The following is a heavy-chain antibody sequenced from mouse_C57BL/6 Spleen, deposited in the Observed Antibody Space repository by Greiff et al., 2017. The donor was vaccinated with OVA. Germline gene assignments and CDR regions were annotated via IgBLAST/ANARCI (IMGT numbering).Heavy chain of an antibody. CDR3: ARNEEEEYCGSTFAY. Sequence: VQLQQPGAELVKPGASVKLSCKASGYTFTSYWMHWVKQRPGQGLEWIGMIHPNSGSTNYTEKFKSKATLTVDKSSSTAYMQLSSLTSEDSAVYYCARNEEEEYCGSTFAYWGQGTLVTVSA. J-gene: IGHJ3*01. D-gene: IGHD1-1*01. CDR2: IHPNSGST. CDR1: GYTFTSYW. V-gene: IGHV1-64*01.